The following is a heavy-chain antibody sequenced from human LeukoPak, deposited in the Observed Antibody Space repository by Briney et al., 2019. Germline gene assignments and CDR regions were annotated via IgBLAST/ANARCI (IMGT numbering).Heavy chain of an antibody. CDR3: AKMWAQLWLHY. Sequence: GGSLRLSCAASGFTFSSYAMSWVRQAPGKGLEWVSAISGSGGSTYYADSVKGRFTISRDNSKNTLYLQMNSLRAEGTAVYYCAKMWAQLWLHYWGQGTLVTVSS. V-gene: IGHV3-23*01. J-gene: IGHJ4*02. CDR1: GFTFSSYA. CDR2: ISGSGGST. D-gene: IGHD5-18*01.